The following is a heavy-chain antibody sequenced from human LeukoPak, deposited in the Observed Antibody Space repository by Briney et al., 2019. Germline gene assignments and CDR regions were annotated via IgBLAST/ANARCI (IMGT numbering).Heavy chain of an antibody. J-gene: IGHJ6*02. Sequence: VASVKVSCKASGGTFSSYAISWVRQAPGQGLEWMGGIIPIFGTANYAQKFQGRVTITADESTSTAYMELSSLRSEDTAVYYCASYGSADYGMDVWGQGTTVTVSS. V-gene: IGHV1-69*13. CDR2: IIPIFGTA. D-gene: IGHD3-10*01. CDR1: GGTFSSYA. CDR3: ASYGSADYGMDV.